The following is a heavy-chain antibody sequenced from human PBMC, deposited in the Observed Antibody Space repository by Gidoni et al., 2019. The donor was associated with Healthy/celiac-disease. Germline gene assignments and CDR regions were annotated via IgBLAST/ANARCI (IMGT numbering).Heavy chain of an antibody. CDR2: IYHSGST. CDR3: ARDFKDSSSSY. CDR1: GYSISSGYY. D-gene: IGHD6-6*01. V-gene: IGHV4-38-2*02. Sequence: QVQLQESGPGLVKPSETLSLTCAVSGYSISSGYYWGWIRQPPGKGLEWIGSIYHSGSTYYNPSLKSRVTISVDTSKNQFSLKLSSVTAADTAVYYCARDFKDSSSSYWGQGTLVTVSS. J-gene: IGHJ4*02.